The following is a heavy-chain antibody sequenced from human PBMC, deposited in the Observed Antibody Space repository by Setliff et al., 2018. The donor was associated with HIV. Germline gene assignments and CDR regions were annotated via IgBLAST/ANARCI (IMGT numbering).Heavy chain of an antibody. V-gene: IGHV4-31*03. J-gene: IGHJ6*03. CDR3: ASQPSGHFYYYMHV. Sequence: SETLSLTCTVSGGSISSGAFYWSWIRQFPGKGLEWIGYFSYSGNIYYNPSLKSRVTISVDTSKNQFSLKVSSVTGADTGVYYCASQPSGHFYYYMHVWGKGTTVTVSS. D-gene: IGHD1-1*01. CDR2: FSYSGNI. CDR1: GGSISSGAFY.